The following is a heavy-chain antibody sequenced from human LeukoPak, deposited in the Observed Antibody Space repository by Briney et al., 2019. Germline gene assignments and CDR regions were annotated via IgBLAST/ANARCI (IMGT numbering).Heavy chain of an antibody. D-gene: IGHD3-22*01. J-gene: IGHJ4*02. Sequence: PGGSLRLSCAASGFNLGAYTINWVRQAPGKGLEWVSCIFSRSESILYADSVKGRFTISRDNAKNSLYLQMDSLRVEDTAVYYCARDFFHSSGSRPFDYWGQGTLVTVSS. CDR1: GFNLGAYT. V-gene: IGHV3-21*01. CDR2: IFSRSESI. CDR3: ARDFFHSSGSRPFDY.